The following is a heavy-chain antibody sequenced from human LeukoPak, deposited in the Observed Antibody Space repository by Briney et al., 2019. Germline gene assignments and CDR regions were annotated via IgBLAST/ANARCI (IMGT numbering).Heavy chain of an antibody. J-gene: IGHJ6*02. D-gene: IGHD2-2*02. V-gene: IGHV4-31*03. Sequence: SQTLSLTCTVSGGSISSGGYYWSWIRQHPGKGLEWIGYIYYSGSTYYNPSLKSRVTISVDTSKNQFSLKLSSVTAADTAVYYCARDPHCSSTSCYTSRLDYYYYGMDVWGQGTTVTVSS. CDR3: ARDPHCSSTSCYTSRLDYYYYGMDV. CDR1: GGSISSGGYY. CDR2: IYYSGST.